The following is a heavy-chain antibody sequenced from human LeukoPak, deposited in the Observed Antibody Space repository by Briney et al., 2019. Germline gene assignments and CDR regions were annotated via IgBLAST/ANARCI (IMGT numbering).Heavy chain of an antibody. J-gene: IGHJ4*02. CDR3: ARGKDTSALLFPY. CDR1: GASITSYH. D-gene: IGHD6-19*01. Sequence: PSETLSLTCTVSGASITSYHWSWIRQPAGKGLEWIGRMFYSGNTDYNPSLKSRLTMSIDTSKNQFSLKLSSVTAADTAVYYCARGKDTSALLFPYWGQGTLVTVSS. CDR2: MFYSGNT. V-gene: IGHV4-4*07.